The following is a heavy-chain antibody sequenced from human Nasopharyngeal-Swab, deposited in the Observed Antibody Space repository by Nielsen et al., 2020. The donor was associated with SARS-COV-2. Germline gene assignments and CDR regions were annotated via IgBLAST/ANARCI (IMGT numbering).Heavy chain of an antibody. Sequence: ASVKVSCKASGYTFTNYGISWVRQAPGEGLEWMGWSSVYSGNTNYGQRVQGRVTMTTDTSTNTAYMELRSLRSDDTAVYYCARVTWQLVGYYYYYGMDVWGQGTTVTVSS. CDR1: GYTFTNYG. CDR2: SSVYSGNT. V-gene: IGHV1-18*01. CDR3: ARVTWQLVGYYYYYGMDV. D-gene: IGHD1-26*01. J-gene: IGHJ6*02.